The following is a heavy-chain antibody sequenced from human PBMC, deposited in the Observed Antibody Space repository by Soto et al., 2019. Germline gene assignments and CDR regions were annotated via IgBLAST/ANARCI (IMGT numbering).Heavy chain of an antibody. V-gene: IGHV4-39*01. D-gene: IGHD1-1*01. Sequence: QLQLQESGPGLVKPSETLSLTCTVSGGSISSSPYYWAWIRQPPGKGLQWIGNIYYNGNPFYNPSLRRRVTISIDTSKSQFPLGLSSVTASDPAVYYCARHGPLTNNWNQLNCWGQGTLVTVSS. CDR3: ARHGPLTNNWNQLNC. CDR2: IYYNGNP. CDR1: GGSISSSPYY. J-gene: IGHJ4*02.